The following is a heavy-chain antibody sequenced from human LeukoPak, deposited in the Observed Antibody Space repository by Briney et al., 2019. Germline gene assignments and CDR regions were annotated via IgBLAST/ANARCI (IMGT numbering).Heavy chain of an antibody. J-gene: IGHJ3*02. D-gene: IGHD1-26*01. V-gene: IGHV3-23*01. CDR1: GFTFSSYA. CDR2: ISGSGGST. CDR3: AKGAPIVGGPGDAFDI. Sequence: GGSLRLSCAASGFTFSSYAMHWVRQAPGKGLEWVSAISGSGGSTYYADSVKGRFTISRDNSENTLYLQMNSLRAEDTAVYYCAKGAPIVGGPGDAFDIWGQGTMVTVSS.